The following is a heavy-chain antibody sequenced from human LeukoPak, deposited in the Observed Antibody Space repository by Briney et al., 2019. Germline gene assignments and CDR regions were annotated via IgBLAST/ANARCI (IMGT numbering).Heavy chain of an antibody. D-gene: IGHD3-16*01. CDR3: ARDSSPMITFGFDY. Sequence: GGCLRLSCAASGFTVSSNYMSWVRQAPGKGLEWVSVIYSRGSTYYADSVKGRFTISRDNSKNTLYLQMNSLRAEDTAVYYCARDSSPMITFGFDYWGQGPLDSVFS. V-gene: IGHV3-53*01. CDR1: GFTVSSNY. CDR2: IYSRGST. J-gene: IGHJ4*02.